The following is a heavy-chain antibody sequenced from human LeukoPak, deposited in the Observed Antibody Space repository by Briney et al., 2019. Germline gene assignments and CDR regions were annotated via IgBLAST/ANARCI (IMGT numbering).Heavy chain of an antibody. CDR1: GGSIGSYY. V-gene: IGHV4-59*12. CDR3: ARERSGSYYFDY. Sequence: SETLSLTCTVSGGSIGSYYWSWIRQPPGKGLEWIGYIYYSGSTNYNPSLKSRVTISVDTSKNQFSLQLNSVTPEDTAVYYCARERSGSYYFDYWGQGTLVTVSS. CDR2: IYYSGST. D-gene: IGHD1-26*01. J-gene: IGHJ4*02.